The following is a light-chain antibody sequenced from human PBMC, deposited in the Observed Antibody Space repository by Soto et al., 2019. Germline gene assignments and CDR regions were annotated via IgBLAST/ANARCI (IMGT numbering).Light chain of an antibody. CDR1: QGISSY. J-gene: IGKJ1*01. CDR3: QHYYSYPWT. V-gene: IGKV1-8*01. Sequence: AIRMTQSPSSLSASTGDRVTITCRASQGISSYLAWYQQKPGKAPKLLIYAASTLQSGVPSRFSGSGSGTDFTLTISCLQSEDFAYYYCQHYYSYPWTFGQGTKVEIK. CDR2: AAS.